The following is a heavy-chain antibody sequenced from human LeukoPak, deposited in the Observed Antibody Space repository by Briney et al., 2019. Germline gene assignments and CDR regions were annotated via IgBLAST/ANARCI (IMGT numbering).Heavy chain of an antibody. V-gene: IGHV1-2*02. J-gene: IGHJ4*02. CDR3: ASSTSGWYQALDY. CDR2: INPNSGGT. Sequence: ASVKVSCKASGYTFTGYYMHWVRQAPGQGLEWMGWINPNSGGTNYAQKFQGRVTMTRDTSISTAYMELSRLRSDDTAVYYCASSTSGWYQALDYWGQGTLVTVSS. CDR1: GYTFTGYY. D-gene: IGHD6-19*01.